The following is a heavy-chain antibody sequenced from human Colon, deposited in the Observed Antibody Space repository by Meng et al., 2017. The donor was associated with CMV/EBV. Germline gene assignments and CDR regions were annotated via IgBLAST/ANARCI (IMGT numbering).Heavy chain of an antibody. D-gene: IGHD5-18*01. CDR1: GDSINSNTYN. J-gene: IGHJ4*02. V-gene: IGHV4-39*07. Sequence: QLRGSGPGLVKASETLSLTCTVSGDSINSNTYNWGWIRQPPGKGLEWIGNVYYTEGTYYNPSLKSRVTISIDTSMNQFSLKLSSVTAADTAIYYCVRGGTAMVAHFDYWGQGALVTVSS. CDR3: VRGGTAMVAHFDY. CDR2: VYYTEGT.